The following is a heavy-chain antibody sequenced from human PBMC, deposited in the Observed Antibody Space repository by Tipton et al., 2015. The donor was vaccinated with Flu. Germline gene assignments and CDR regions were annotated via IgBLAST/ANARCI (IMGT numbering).Heavy chain of an antibody. CDR2: IYDTEST. Sequence: TLSLTCTVSGGSISSFYWSWIRQPPGKGLEWIGYIYDTESTNYNPSLKSRVAISVDTSKNQFSLKLSSVTAADTAVYYCASLRDTAVANAYYYSGMDVWGQGTSVTVSS. D-gene: IGHD5-18*01. J-gene: IGHJ6*02. CDR1: GGSISSFY. V-gene: IGHV4-59*12. CDR3: ASLRDTAVANAYYYSGMDV.